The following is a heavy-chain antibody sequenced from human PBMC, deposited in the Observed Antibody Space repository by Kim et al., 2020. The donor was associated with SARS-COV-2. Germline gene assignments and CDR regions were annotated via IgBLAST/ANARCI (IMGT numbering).Heavy chain of an antibody. V-gene: IGHV3-30-3*02. D-gene: IGHD6-13*01. J-gene: IGHJ4*02. Sequence: YADSVKGRFTISRDNLKNTLYLVMDSLRPEDTAVYYCAKDMRAAAGIFDCWGQRTLVTVSS. CDR3: AKDMRAAAGIFDC.